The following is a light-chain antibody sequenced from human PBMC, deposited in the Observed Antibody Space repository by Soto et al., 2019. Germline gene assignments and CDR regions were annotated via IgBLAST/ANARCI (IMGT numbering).Light chain of an antibody. CDR1: SSDVGGYNY. J-gene: IGLJ2*01. V-gene: IGLV2-8*01. Sequence: QSALTQPPSASGSPGQSVTISCTGTSSDVGGYNYVSWYQQHPGKAPKLMIYEVSKRPSAVPDRFSGSKSGNTASLTVSGLQAEHEADYYCSSYAGSNNVVFGGGTKLTVL. CDR3: SSYAGSNNVV. CDR2: EVS.